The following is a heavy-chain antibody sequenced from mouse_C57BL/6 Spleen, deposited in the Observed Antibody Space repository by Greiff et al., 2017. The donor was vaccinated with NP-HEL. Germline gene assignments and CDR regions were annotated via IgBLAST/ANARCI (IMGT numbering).Heavy chain of an antibody. Sequence: VQLQQPGAELVKPGASVKMSCKASGSTFTSYWITWVKQRPGQGLEWIGDIYPGSGSTNYNEKFKSKATLTVDTSSSTAYMQLSSLTSEDSAVYYWARGGESYDEDYYAMDYWGQGTSVTVSS. CDR3: ARGGESYDEDYYAMDY. J-gene: IGHJ4*01. CDR1: GSTFTSYW. V-gene: IGHV1-55*01. D-gene: IGHD2-12*01. CDR2: IYPGSGST.